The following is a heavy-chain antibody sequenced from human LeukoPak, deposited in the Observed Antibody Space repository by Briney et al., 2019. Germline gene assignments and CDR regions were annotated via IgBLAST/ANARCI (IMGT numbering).Heavy chain of an antibody. V-gene: IGHV4-34*01. CDR3: ARHVAVAGNWFDH. D-gene: IGHD6-19*01. CDR2: INHSGST. Sequence: SETLSLTCAVYGGSFSGYYWSWIRQPPGKGLEWIGEINHSGSTNYNPSLKSRLTISVDTSKNQFSLKLSSVTAADTAVYYCARHVAVAGNWFDHWGQGILVTVSS. CDR1: GGSFSGYY. J-gene: IGHJ5*02.